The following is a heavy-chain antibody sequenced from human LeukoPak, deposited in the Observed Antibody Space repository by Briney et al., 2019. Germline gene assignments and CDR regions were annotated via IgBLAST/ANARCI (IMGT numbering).Heavy chain of an antibody. CDR2: ISSSSRTI. Sequence: PGGSLRLSCAASGFTFSHYTMNWARQAPGKGLEWVSDISSSSRTISYADSVKGRFTISRDNAKNSLYLQMNSLRDEDTAVYYCARERWGAAAGTDYWGQGTLVTVSS. D-gene: IGHD6-13*01. V-gene: IGHV3-48*02. J-gene: IGHJ4*02. CDR1: GFTFSHYT. CDR3: ARERWGAAAGTDY.